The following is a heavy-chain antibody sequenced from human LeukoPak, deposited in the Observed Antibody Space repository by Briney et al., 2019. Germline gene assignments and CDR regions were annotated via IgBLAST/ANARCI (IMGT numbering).Heavy chain of an antibody. CDR2: IYYSGST. CDR3: ASPTPNYYDSSGYNDAFDI. Sequence: SETLSLTCTVSGGSISSYYWSWIRQPPGKGLEWIGSIYYSGSTYYNPSLKSRVTISVDTSKNQFSLKLSSVTAADTAVYYCASPTPNYYDSSGYNDAFDIWGQGTMVTVSS. CDR1: GGSISSYY. J-gene: IGHJ3*02. D-gene: IGHD3-22*01. V-gene: IGHV4-59*05.